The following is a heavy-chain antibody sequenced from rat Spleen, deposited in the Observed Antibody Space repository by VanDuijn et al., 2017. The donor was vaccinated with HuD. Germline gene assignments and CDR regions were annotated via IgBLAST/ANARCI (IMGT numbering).Heavy chain of an antibody. Sequence: QVQLKESGPGLMQPSQTLSLTCIVSGFSLTNYHVHWVRQSPGKGLEWMAVIWSGGNTDYNSALKSRLRISRDTSKSQVFLKMNSVKTEDTGIYYCTRNYAYYYDVSYHGGFDYWGQGVMVTVSS. CDR2: IWSGGNT. CDR3: TRNYAYYYDVSYHGGFDY. CDR1: GFSLTNYH. D-gene: IGHD1-12*02. J-gene: IGHJ2*01. V-gene: IGHV2S13*01.